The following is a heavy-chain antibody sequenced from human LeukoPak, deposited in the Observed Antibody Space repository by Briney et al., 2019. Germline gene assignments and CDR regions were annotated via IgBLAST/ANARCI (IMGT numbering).Heavy chain of an antibody. Sequence: GGSLRLSCAASGFTFSDYCMSWIRQAPGKGLEWVSYISSSSSYTNYADSVKGRFTISRDNAKNSLYLQMSSLRAEDTAVYYCARDLTGYYPTFAFDIWGQGTMVTVSS. CDR3: ARDLTGYYPTFAFDI. CDR1: GFTFSDYC. CDR2: ISSSSSYT. D-gene: IGHD3-9*01. V-gene: IGHV3-11*06. J-gene: IGHJ3*02.